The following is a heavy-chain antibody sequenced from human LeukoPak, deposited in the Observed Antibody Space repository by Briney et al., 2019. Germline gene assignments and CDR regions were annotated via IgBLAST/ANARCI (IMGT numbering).Heavy chain of an antibody. Sequence: SSETLSLTCTVSGGSISSSSYYWGWMRQPPGKGLECIGSIYYSGSTYYNPSLKSRVTISVDTSKNQFSLMLSSVTAADTAVYYCARATPSHDYYSGMDVWGQGTTVTVSS. CDR2: IYYSGST. CDR3: ARATPSHDYYSGMDV. V-gene: IGHV4-39*01. J-gene: IGHJ6*02. CDR1: GGSISSSSYY.